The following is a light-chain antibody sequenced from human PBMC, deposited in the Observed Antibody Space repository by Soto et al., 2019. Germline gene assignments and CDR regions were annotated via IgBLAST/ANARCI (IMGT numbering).Light chain of an antibody. Sequence: AIRMTQSPSSFSESTGERVTITCRASQGISSYLAWYQQKPGKAPKLLIYAASTLQSGVPSRFSGSGSGTDFTLTISCLQSEDFATYYCQQYYSYPRTFGQGTKVEIK. CDR3: QQYYSYPRT. V-gene: IGKV1-8*01. CDR1: QGISSY. CDR2: AAS. J-gene: IGKJ1*01.